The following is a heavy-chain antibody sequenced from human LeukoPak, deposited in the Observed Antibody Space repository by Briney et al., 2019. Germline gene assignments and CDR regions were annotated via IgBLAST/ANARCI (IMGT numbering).Heavy chain of an antibody. CDR3: ARGGYCSSTNCYLYYFDY. Sequence: GRSLRLSCAASGFTFSSYAMHWVRQAPGKGLEWVAVISYDGSNKYYADSVKGRFTISRDNSKNTLYLQMNSLRAEDTAVYYCARGGYCSSTNCYLYYFDYWGQGTLVTVSS. CDR1: GFTFSSYA. D-gene: IGHD2-2*01. V-gene: IGHV3-30-3*01. J-gene: IGHJ4*02. CDR2: ISYDGSNK.